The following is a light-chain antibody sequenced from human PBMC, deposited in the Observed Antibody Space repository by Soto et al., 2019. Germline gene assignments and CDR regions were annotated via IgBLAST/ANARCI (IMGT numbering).Light chain of an antibody. V-gene: IGKV3-20*01. CDR3: QQYSNSHST. CDR1: QGVSSRY. CDR2: GAS. Sequence: EIVLTQSPGTLSLSPGERATLSCRASQGVSSRYLAWYQQKPGQAPRLLMYGASSRATGIPDRFSGSGSGTDFTLTISRLEPEDFAVYYCQQYSNSHSTFGQGTKVEIK. J-gene: IGKJ1*01.